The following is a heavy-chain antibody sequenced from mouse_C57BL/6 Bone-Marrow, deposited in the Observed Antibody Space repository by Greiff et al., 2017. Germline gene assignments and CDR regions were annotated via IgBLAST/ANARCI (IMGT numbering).Heavy chain of an antibody. J-gene: IGHJ2*01. Sequence: QVQLKQPGAELVKPGASVKLSCKASGYTFTSYWMHWVKQRPGQGLEWIGMIHPNSGSTNYNEKFKSKATLTVDKSSSTAYMQLSSLTSEDSAVYYCARGPPSLQYYFDYWGQGTTLTVSS. D-gene: IGHD6-1*01. CDR3: ARGPPSLQYYFDY. CDR1: GYTFTSYW. CDR2: IHPNSGST. V-gene: IGHV1-64*01.